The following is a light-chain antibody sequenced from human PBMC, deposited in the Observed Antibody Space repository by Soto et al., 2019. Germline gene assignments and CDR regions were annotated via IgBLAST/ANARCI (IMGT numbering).Light chain of an antibody. CDR3: LSYVGRETGV. J-gene: IGLJ1*01. CDR2: EVF. CDR1: SNDIGAYNY. V-gene: IGLV2-8*01. Sequence: QSALTQPPSASGSPGQSATISCTGTSNDIGAYNYVSWYQHHPGKVPKLLIYEVFRRPSGVPDRFSASKSGNTASLTVSGLQPEDEADYYCLSYVGRETGVFGPGTKVTVL.